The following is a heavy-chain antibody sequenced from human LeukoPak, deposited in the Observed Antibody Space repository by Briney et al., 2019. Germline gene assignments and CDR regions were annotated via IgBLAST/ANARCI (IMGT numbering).Heavy chain of an antibody. D-gene: IGHD1-26*01. CDR1: GFTFDDYA. CDR3: ARVEVGATNY. CDR2: ISWNSGSI. V-gene: IGHV3-9*01. J-gene: IGHJ4*02. Sequence: GRSLRLSCAASGFTFDDYAMHWVRQAPGRGLEWVSGISWNSGSIGYADSVKGRFTISRDNAKNTLYLQMNSLRAEDTAVYYCARVEVGATNYWGQGTLVTVSS.